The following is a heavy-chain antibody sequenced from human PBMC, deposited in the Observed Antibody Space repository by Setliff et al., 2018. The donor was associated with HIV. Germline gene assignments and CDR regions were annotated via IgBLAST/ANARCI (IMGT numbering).Heavy chain of an antibody. J-gene: IGHJ4*02. Sequence: GGSLRLSCSASGFTFSSYAMHWVRQAPGKGLEYVSAISSNGGSTYYADSVKGRFTISRDNSKNTLYLQMSSLRAEDTAVYYCAAVPWGHSSLIIDHWGQGTPVTVSS. CDR3: AAVPWGHSSLIIDH. D-gene: IGHD3-16*01. V-gene: IGHV3-64D*09. CDR2: ISSNGGST. CDR1: GFTFSSYA.